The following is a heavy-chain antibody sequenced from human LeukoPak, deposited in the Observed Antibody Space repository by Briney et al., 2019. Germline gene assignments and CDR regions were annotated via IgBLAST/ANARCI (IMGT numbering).Heavy chain of an antibody. Sequence: GGSLRLSCAASGFTFSSYEMNWVRKAPGKGLEWVSYISSIGRTIYYADSVKRRLTISRDNADNSLYLQMNRLRADDTAVYYCARSARTAATVDYWGQGTLVTVSS. CDR2: ISSIGRTI. D-gene: IGHD4-23*01. J-gene: IGHJ4*02. CDR3: ARSARTAATVDY. CDR1: GFTFSSYE. V-gene: IGHV3-48*03.